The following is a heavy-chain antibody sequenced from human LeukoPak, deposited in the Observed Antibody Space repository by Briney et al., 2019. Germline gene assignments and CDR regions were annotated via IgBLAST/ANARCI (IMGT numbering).Heavy chain of an antibody. CDR1: GFTFNSYA. J-gene: IGHJ4*02. CDR2: VSRSGGST. Sequence: GGSLRLSCAASGFTFNSYAMSWVRQAPGKGLEWVSGVSRSGGSTYYADSVKGRFTISRDNSKNTLYLQMNSLRAEDTAVYYCAKELVAVAGDRGVDYWGQGTLVTVSS. D-gene: IGHD6-19*01. V-gene: IGHV3-23*01. CDR3: AKELVAVAGDRGVDY.